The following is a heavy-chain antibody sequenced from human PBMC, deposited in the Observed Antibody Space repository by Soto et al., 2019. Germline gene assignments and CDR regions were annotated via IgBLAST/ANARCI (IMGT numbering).Heavy chain of an antibody. CDR2: IYYSGTT. D-gene: IGHD3-10*01. V-gene: IGHV4-30-4*01. CDR3: ARVFMRGTIYGSCYFDN. J-gene: IGHJ4*02. CDR1: GGSLSNDDYY. Sequence: QVQLQESCPGLVKSSQTLSLICTVSGGSLSNDDYYWCWVRQPPGKGLEWIGNIYYSGTTYYNPSLTSRVTISIGMSKNQFSLKLSSVTASDTAVYFCARVFMRGTIYGSCYFDNWGQGNLRTGSS.